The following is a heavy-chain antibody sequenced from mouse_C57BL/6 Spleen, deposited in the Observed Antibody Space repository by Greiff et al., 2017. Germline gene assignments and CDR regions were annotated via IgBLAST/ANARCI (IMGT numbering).Heavy chain of an antibody. J-gene: IGHJ2*01. CDR2: IWRGGST. Sequence: VQLQESGPGLVQPSQSLSITCTVSGFSLTSYGVHWVRQSPGKGLEWLGVIWRGGSTAYNAAFMARLSSTKDNSKSQVFFKMNSLQADDTAIYYCAKSDDGATGYFDYWGQGTTLTVSS. V-gene: IGHV2-5*01. D-gene: IGHD2-3*01. CDR3: AKSDDGATGYFDY. CDR1: GFSLTSYG.